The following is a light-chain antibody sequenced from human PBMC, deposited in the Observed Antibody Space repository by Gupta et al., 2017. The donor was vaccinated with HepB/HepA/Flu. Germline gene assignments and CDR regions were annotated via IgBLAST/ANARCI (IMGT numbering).Light chain of an antibody. V-gene: IGLV2-14*01. CDR1: SSDVGGYKY. J-gene: IGLJ2*01. CDR2: DVN. Sequence: QSALSQPASVSRSPGQSLTISCTGTSSDVGGYKYVSWYQQHPGKAPKLMIYDVNNRPSGVSNRFSGSKSGNTASLTISGLQAEDEADYYCSSHTSRNTVVFGGGTTLTVL. CDR3: SSHTSRNTVV.